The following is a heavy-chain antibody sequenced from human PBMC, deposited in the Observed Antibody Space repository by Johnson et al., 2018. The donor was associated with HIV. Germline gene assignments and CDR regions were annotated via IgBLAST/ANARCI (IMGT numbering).Heavy chain of an antibody. CDR3: ARPDPGLWFRESNAFDI. D-gene: IGHD3-10*01. J-gene: IGHJ3*02. Sequence: VQLVESGGGLVQPGGSLRLSCAASGFTFTTYDMHWVRQGTGKGLEWVSGIGTGGDTHYPDSVKGRFTISRENAKNSLYLQMNSLRAEDTAVYYCARPDPGLWFRESNAFDIWGQGTMVTVSS. CDR2: IGTGGDT. CDR1: GFTFTTYD. V-gene: IGHV3-13*01.